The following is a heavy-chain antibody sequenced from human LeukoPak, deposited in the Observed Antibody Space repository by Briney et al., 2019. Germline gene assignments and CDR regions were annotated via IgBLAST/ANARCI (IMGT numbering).Heavy chain of an antibody. D-gene: IGHD2/OR15-2a*01. CDR3: ARKNDFDI. J-gene: IGHJ3*02. CDR2: IYYSGST. CDR1: GGSISSDH. Sequence: QPSETLSLTCTVSGGSISSDHWNWIRQPPGKGLEWIGCIYYSGSTYYNPSLKSRATISVDMSKSQFSLRLTSVTAADTAVYYCARKNDFDIWGQGTLVTVSS. V-gene: IGHV4-59*01.